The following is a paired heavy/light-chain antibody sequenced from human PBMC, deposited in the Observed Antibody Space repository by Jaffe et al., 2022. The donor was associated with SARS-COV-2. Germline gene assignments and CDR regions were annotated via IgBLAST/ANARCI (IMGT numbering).Heavy chain of an antibody. J-gene: IGHJ6*02. CDR1: GYTLTELS. CDR2: FDPEDGET. V-gene: IGHV1-24*01. CDR3: ATSPPKLPYDSSGRYYYYGMDV. D-gene: IGHD3-22*01. Sequence: QVQLVQSGAEVKKPGASVKVSCKVSGYTLTELSMHWVRQAPGKGLEWMGGFDPEDGETIYAQKFQGRVTMTEDTSTDTAYMELSSLRSEDTAVYYCATSPPKLPYDSSGRYYYYGMDVWGQGTTVTVSS.
Light chain of an antibody. CDR3: QQSYSTMLT. CDR2: AAS. Sequence: DIQMTQSPSSLSASVGDRVTITCRASQSISSYLNWYQQKPGKAPKLLIYAASSLQSGVPSRFSGSGSGTDFTLTISSLQPEDFATYYCQQSYSTMLTFGGGTKVEIK. V-gene: IGKV1-39*01. J-gene: IGKJ4*01. CDR1: QSISSY.